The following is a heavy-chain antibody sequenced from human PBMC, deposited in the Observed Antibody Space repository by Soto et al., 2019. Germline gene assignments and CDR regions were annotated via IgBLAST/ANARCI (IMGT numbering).Heavy chain of an antibody. CDR1: GGTCSSYA. V-gene: IGHV1-69*01. Sequence: QVQLVQSGAEVKKPGSSVKVSCKASGGTCSSYAISWVRQAPGQELEWMGGIIPIFGTANYAQKFQGRVAITAEESASTAYMELSSLRSEDTAVYYCARENDYVWGSYRSCGFDYWGQGTLVTVSS. CDR2: IIPIFGTA. CDR3: ARENDYVWGSYRSCGFDY. J-gene: IGHJ4*02. D-gene: IGHD3-16*02.